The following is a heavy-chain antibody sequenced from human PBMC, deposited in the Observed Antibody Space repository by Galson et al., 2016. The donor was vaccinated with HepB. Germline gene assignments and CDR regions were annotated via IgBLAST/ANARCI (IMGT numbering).Heavy chain of an antibody. CDR3: ARGPSRSGSYSDV. J-gene: IGHJ4*02. D-gene: IGHD3-10*01. Sequence: RQSPEKGLEWIGEIYHSGSTKYNPSLKSRVTISADKSKNHFFLNLTSVTAADTAVYYCARGPSRSGSYSDVWGQRTLVTVSS. CDR2: IYHSGST. V-gene: IGHV4-4*02.